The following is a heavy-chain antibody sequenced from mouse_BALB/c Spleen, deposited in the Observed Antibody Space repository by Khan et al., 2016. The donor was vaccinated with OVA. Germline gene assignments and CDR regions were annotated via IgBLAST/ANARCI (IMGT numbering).Heavy chain of an antibody. CDR3: TRHGSVPCFPS. CDR2: IDPFSGGT. V-gene: IGHV1S135*01. Sequence: LQQSGPELMKPGASVKISCRASGYSFTTYYIHWMMQSHGKSLEWIGYIDPFSGGTTYNQKFKGKATLTVDKSSSTAYIHLSNLTSEDSAVYYSTRHGSVPCFPSWGKGTLVTVS. D-gene: IGHD2-2*01. CDR1: GYSFTTYY. J-gene: IGHJ3*01.